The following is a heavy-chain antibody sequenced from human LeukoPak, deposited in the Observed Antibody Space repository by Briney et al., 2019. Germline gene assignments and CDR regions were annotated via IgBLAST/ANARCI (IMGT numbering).Heavy chain of an antibody. CDR1: GFSVTTTY. J-gene: IGHJ4*02. V-gene: IGHV3-53*01. CDR3: VRDKGLGRTERFDS. D-gene: IGHD3/OR15-3a*01. CDR2: IFGESMT. Sequence: GGSLRQTFGVSGFSVTTTYMTWVRQAPGKGLEWVSLIFGESMTTYADSVKGRFTISRDNSKNTVYLQMNRLRAEDTAMYFCVRDKGLGRTERFDSWGQGTLVTVST.